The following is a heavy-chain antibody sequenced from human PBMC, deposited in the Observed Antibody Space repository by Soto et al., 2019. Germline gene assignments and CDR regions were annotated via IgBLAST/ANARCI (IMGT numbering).Heavy chain of an antibody. CDR1: GFTFSSYG. J-gene: IGHJ6*02. D-gene: IGHD3-10*01. Sequence: QVQLVESGGGVVQSGRSLRLSCAASGFTFSSYGIQWVRQAPGKGLEWVALISADGSNKYYADSVKGRFTTSRDNSKNTLYLQMNSQRPEDTAVYYCAKEGYGQLWLEDYGLDVWGQGTTVTVSS. V-gene: IGHV3-30*18. CDR3: AKEGYGQLWLEDYGLDV. CDR2: ISADGSNK.